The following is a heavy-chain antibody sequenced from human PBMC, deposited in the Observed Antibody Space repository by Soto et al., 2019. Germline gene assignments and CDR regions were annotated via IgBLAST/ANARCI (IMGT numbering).Heavy chain of an antibody. CDR3: AREACSSTSCYGDWFDP. D-gene: IGHD2-2*01. V-gene: IGHV1-69*08. Sequence: QVQLVQSGAEVQKPGSSVKVSCKASGGTFSSYTISWVRQAPGQGLEWMGRIIPILGIANYAQKFQGSVTITADKSTSTAYMELSSLRSEDTAVYYCAREACSSTSCYGDWFDPWGQGTLVTVSS. J-gene: IGHJ5*02. CDR2: IIPILGIA. CDR1: GGTFSSYT.